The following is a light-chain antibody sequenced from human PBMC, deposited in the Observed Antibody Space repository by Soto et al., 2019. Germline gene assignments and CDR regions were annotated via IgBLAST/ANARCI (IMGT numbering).Light chain of an antibody. V-gene: IGKV3-20*01. J-gene: IGKJ3*01. Sequence: EIVLTQSPGTLSLSPGERATLSCRASQSVSSSYVAWYQQNPGQAPRLLIYGASSRATGIPDRFSGSGSGTDFTLTISRLETEDFAVYYCQQYGSSPPLLTFGPGTKVYPK. CDR1: QSVSSSY. CDR3: QQYGSSPPLLT. CDR2: GAS.